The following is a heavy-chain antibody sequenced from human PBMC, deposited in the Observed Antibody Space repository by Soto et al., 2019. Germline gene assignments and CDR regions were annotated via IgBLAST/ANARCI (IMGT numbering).Heavy chain of an antibody. V-gene: IGHV1-69*08. CDR1: GGTFSSYT. J-gene: IGHJ3*02. CDR2: IIPILGIA. D-gene: IGHD5-12*01. Sequence: QVQLVQSGAEVKKPGSSVKVSCKASGGTFSSYTISWVRQAPGQGLEWMGRIIPILGIANYAQKLQGRVTITADKSTSTAYMELSSLRSEDTAVYYCARDSSGYDSYAFDIWGQGTMVTVSS. CDR3: ARDSSGYDSYAFDI.